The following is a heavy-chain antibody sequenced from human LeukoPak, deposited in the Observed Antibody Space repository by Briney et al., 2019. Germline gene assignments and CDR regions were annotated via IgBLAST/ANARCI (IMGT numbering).Heavy chain of an antibody. CDR2: INSDGSST. D-gene: IGHD3-10*01. CDR1: GVSFGDDS. J-gene: IGHJ4*02. Sequence: GGSLRLSCTVSGVSFGDDSVSWVRQAPGKGLVWVSRINSDGSSTFYADSVKGRFTTSRDNAENTVYLQMNSLRADDTAVYYCARIPGGSGSQYDYWGQGTLVIVSS. V-gene: IGHV3-74*01. CDR3: ARIPGGSGSQYDY.